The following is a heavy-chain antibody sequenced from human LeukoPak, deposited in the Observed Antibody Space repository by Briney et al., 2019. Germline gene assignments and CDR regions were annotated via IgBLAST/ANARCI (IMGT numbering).Heavy chain of an antibody. CDR1: GFTFSSYS. Sequence: GGSLRLSCAASGFTFSSYSMNWVRQAPGKGLEWVSYISSSSSTIYYADSVKGRFTISRDNAKNSLYLQMNSLRAEDTAVYYCARNRMVRGVPLFDYWGQGTLVTVSS. CDR2: ISSSSSTI. V-gene: IGHV3-48*01. J-gene: IGHJ4*02. D-gene: IGHD3-10*01. CDR3: ARNRMVRGVPLFDY.